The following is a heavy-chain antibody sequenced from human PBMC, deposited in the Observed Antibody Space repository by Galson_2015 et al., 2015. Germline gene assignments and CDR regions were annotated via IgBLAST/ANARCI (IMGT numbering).Heavy chain of an antibody. Sequence: SLRLSCAASGFTFSNYGMHWVRQAPGKGLEWVAVISYEGNNKFYADSVKGRFTISRDNSKNTLYLQMSSLRAEDTAVYYCAKVRDYDSSGYYLYYYGMDVWGQGTTVTVSS. J-gene: IGHJ6*02. CDR2: ISYEGNNK. CDR1: GFTFSNYG. CDR3: AKVRDYDSSGYYLYYYGMDV. D-gene: IGHD3-22*01. V-gene: IGHV3-30*18.